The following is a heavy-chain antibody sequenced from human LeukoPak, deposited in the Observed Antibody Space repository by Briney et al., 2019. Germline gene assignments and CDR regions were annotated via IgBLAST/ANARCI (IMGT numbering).Heavy chain of an antibody. CDR3: ARASPDYDFWSGYSGYMDV. CDR1: GFTFDDYG. D-gene: IGHD3-3*01. CDR2: INWNGGST. J-gene: IGHJ6*03. V-gene: IGHV3-20*04. Sequence: GGSLRLSCAASGFTFDDYGMSWVRQAPGKGLEWVSGINWNGGSTGYADSVKGRFTISRDNAKNSLYLQMKSLRAEDTALYYCARASPDYDFWSGYSGYMDVWGKGTTVTVSS.